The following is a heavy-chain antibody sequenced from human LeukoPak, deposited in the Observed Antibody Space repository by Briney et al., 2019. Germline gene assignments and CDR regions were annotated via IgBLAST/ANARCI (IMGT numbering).Heavy chain of an antibody. V-gene: IGHV4-61*01. Sequence: SETLSLTCTVSGGSISSSSYYWGWIRQPPGKGLEWIGYIYYSGSTNYNPSLKSRVTISVDTSKNQFSLKLSSVTAADTAVYYCARDSRGPARYCSSTSCHSNYYYGMDVWGQGTTVTVSS. CDR2: IYYSGST. J-gene: IGHJ6*02. CDR3: ARDSRGPARYCSSTSCHSNYYYGMDV. D-gene: IGHD2-2*01. CDR1: GGSISSSSYY.